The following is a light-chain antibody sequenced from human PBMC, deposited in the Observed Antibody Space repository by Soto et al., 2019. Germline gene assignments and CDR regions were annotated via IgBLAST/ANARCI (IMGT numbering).Light chain of an antibody. Sequence: QSVLTQPPSASGTPGQRVTISCSGSMPNIGGNTVSWYQQLPGTAPKLLIYGNNQRPSGVPDRFSGSKSGTSASLAISGLQAEDEADYYCSSYTSSSTWVFGGGTKLTVL. CDR3: SSYTSSSTWV. CDR2: GNN. V-gene: IGLV1-44*01. CDR1: MPNIGGNT. J-gene: IGLJ3*02.